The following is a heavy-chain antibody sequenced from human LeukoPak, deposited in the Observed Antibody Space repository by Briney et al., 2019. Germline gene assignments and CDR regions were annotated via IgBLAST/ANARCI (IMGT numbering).Heavy chain of an antibody. J-gene: IGHJ3*02. CDR2: VYYSGNT. Sequence: SENLSLTCTVSGGSISGFYWNWIRQPPGKGLEWIGYVYYSGNTNYNPSLKSRVTISLDTSKNQFSLKLRSVTAADTAVYYCARDTRDAFDIWGQGTMVTVSS. V-gene: IGHV4-59*01. CDR1: GGSISGFY. CDR3: ARDTRDAFDI.